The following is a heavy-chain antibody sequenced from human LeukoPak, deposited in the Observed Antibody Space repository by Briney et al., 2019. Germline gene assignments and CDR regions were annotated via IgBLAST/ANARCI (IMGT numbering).Heavy chain of an antibody. CDR2: ISSRSSTI. J-gene: IGHJ5*02. Sequence: GGSLRLSCAASGFTFSNFGVNWVRQAPGKGLEWVSYISSRSSTIYYADSVKGRCTISRDNAKNSLYLQMNSLRAEDTAVYYCASLGTWGQGTLVTVSS. CDR1: GFTFSNFG. D-gene: IGHD7-27*01. CDR3: ASLGT. V-gene: IGHV3-48*04.